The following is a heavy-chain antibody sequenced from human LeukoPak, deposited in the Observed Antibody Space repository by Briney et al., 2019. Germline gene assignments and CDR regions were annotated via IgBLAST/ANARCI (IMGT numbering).Heavy chain of an antibody. J-gene: IGHJ4*02. CDR3: AREPTIFGVVIVDPDY. V-gene: IGHV4-61*02. D-gene: IGHD3-3*01. CDR1: GGSISSGSYY. CDR2: IYTSGST. Sequence: SETLSLTCTVSGGSISSGSYYWSWIRQPAGKGLEWIGRIYTSGSTNYNPSLKSRVTISVDTSKNQFSLKLSSVTAADTAVYYCAREPTIFGVVIVDPDYWGQGTLVTVSS.